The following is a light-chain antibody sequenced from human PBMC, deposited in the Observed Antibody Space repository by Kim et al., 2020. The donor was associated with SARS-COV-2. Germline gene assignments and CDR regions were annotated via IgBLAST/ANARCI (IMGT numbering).Light chain of an antibody. J-gene: IGKJ5*01. CDR1: QSVINS. CDR2: DAS. V-gene: IGKV3-11*01. Sequence: FSPGERATPSCRASQSVINSLAWYQQKSGQAPRLLMYDASIRASGVPARFSGSGSGTDFTLIISSLEAEDFAVYFCQQRRDWPITFGQGTRLEIK. CDR3: QQRRDWPIT.